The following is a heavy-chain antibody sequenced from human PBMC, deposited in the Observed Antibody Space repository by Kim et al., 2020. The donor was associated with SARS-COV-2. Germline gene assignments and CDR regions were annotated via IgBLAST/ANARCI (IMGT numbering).Heavy chain of an antibody. V-gene: IGHV1-69*02. D-gene: IGHD6-6*01. CDR2: IIPILGIA. J-gene: IGHJ6*02. Sequence: SVKVSCKASGGTFSSYTISWVRQAPGQGLEWMGRIIPILGIANYAQKFQGRVTITADKSTSTAYMELSSLRSEDTAVYYCASYIAARLKYYYYGMDVWGQGTTVTVSS. CDR3: ASYIAARLKYYYYGMDV. CDR1: GGTFSSYT.